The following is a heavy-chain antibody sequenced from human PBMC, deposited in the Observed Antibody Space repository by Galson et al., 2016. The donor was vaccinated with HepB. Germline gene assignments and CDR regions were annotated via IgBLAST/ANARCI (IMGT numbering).Heavy chain of an antibody. CDR2: IKQDGSEK. CDR3: ATMFYYYGSAFDRVDAFDI. V-gene: IGHV3-7*01. D-gene: IGHD3-22*01. CDR1: GFIFSSYW. J-gene: IGHJ3*02. Sequence: SLRLSCAASGFIFSSYWMNWVRQAPGKGLEWVADIKQDGSEKYYVDSVEGRFTVSRDNAKNSLYLQMSSLRAEDTAVYYCATMFYYYGSAFDRVDAFDIWGQGTMVTVSS.